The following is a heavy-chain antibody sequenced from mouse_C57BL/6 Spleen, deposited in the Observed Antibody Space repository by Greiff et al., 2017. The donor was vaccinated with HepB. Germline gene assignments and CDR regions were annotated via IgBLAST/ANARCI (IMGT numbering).Heavy chain of an antibody. D-gene: IGHD2-5*01. Sequence: VHVKQSGPELVKPGASVKMSCKASGYTFTDYNMHWVKQSHGKSLEWIGYINPNNGGTSYNQKFKGKATLTVNKSSSTAYMELRSLTSEDSAVYYCARGSNYVLYFDVWGTGTTVTVSS. J-gene: IGHJ1*03. CDR2: INPNNGGT. CDR3: ARGSNYVLYFDV. CDR1: GYTFTDYN. V-gene: IGHV1-22*01.